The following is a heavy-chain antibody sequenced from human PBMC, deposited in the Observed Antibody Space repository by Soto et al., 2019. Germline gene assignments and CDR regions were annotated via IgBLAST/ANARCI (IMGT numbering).Heavy chain of an antibody. CDR2: MNPNSGNT. CDR1: GHTFTSYD. V-gene: IGHV1-8*01. Sequence: ASVKVSCKASGHTFTSYDINWVRQATGQGLEWMGWMNPNSGNTGYAQKFQGRVTMTRNTSISTAYMELSSLRSEDTAVYYCARGSIAVAGTDYYYYYGMDVWGQGTTVTVSS. D-gene: IGHD6-19*01. CDR3: ARGSIAVAGTDYYYYYGMDV. J-gene: IGHJ6*02.